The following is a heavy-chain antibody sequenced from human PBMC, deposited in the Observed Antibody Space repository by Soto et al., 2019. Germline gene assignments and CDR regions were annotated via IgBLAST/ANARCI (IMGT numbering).Heavy chain of an antibody. CDR1: GGSISSGGYY. D-gene: IGHD2-15*01. Sequence: SETLSLTCTVSGGSISSGGYYWSWIRQHPGKGLEWIGYIYYSGSTYYNPSLKSRVTISVDTSKNQFSLKLSSVTAADTAVYYCARNLVLKGQCSGASCYGKFDYWGQGTLVTVSS. CDR2: IYYSGST. V-gene: IGHV4-31*03. J-gene: IGHJ4*02. CDR3: ARNLVLKGQCSGASCYGKFDY.